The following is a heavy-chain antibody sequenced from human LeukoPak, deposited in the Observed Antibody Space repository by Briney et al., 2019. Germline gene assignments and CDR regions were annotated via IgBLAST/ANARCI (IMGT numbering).Heavy chain of an antibody. Sequence: GGSLRRSCSASGFICSNAWMSWVRQAPGNGLEWVGRIKSKTEGGTTDYAAPVNGRFTISRDDSKNTLYLQMNSLKTEDTAVYYCTTAPIRLWNYDYWGQGTLVTVSS. CDR1: GFICSNAW. CDR3: TTAPIRLWNYDY. V-gene: IGHV3-15*01. CDR2: IKSKTEGGTT. J-gene: IGHJ4*02. D-gene: IGHD4/OR15-4a*01.